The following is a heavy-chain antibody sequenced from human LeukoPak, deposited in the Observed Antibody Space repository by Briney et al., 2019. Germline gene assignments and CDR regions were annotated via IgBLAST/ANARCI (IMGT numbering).Heavy chain of an antibody. CDR2: ISGSGGST. CDR3: AQRSSGWYYFDY. Sequence: SGGSLRLSCAASGFTFSSYAMSWVRQAPGKGLEWVSAISGSGGSTYYADSVKGRFTISRDNSKNTLYLQMNSLRAEDTAVCYCAQRSSGWYYFDYWGQGTLVTVSS. D-gene: IGHD6-19*01. CDR1: GFTFSSYA. V-gene: IGHV3-23*01. J-gene: IGHJ4*02.